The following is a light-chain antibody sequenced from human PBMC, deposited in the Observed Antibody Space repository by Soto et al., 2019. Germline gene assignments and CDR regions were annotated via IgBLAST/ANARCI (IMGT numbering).Light chain of an antibody. CDR1: QSVLYSSNNKNY. J-gene: IGKJ2*01. CDR3: QEYESTPPT. Sequence: DIVMTQSPDSLAVSLGERATINCKSSQSVLYSSNNKNYLAWYQQRPGQPPKLLIYWASTRESGVPDRFSDSGSGADFTLTITSLQAEDVAVYYCQEYESTPPTFGHGTKLEIK. V-gene: IGKV4-1*01. CDR2: WAS.